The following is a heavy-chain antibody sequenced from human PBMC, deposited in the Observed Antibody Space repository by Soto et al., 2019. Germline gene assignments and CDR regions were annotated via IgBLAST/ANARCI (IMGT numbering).Heavy chain of an antibody. J-gene: IGHJ3*02. CDR2: IKQDGSEK. V-gene: IGHV3-7*01. CDR3: ARVRERRFLEWPNGAFDI. CDR1: GFTFSSYW. Sequence: EVQLVESGGGLVQPGGSLRLSCAASGFTFSSYWMSWVRQAPGKGLEWVANIKQDGSEKYYVDSVKGRFTISRDNAKNSLYLHMNSLRAEDTAVYYCARVRERRFLEWPNGAFDIWGQGTMVTVSS. D-gene: IGHD3-3*01.